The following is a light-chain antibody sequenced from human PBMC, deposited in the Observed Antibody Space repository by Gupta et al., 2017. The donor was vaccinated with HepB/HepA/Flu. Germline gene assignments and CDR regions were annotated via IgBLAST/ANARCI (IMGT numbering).Light chain of an antibody. J-gene: IGKJ3*01. V-gene: IGKV1-39*01. Sequence: DIQMTQSPSSLSASVGDRVTITCRASQSISSYLNWYQQKPGKAPKLLIYAASSLQSGVPSRFSGSGSGTDFTLTISSLQPEDFATYYCQQSSSTETFGPGTKVDIK. CDR2: AAS. CDR1: QSISSY. CDR3: QQSSSTET.